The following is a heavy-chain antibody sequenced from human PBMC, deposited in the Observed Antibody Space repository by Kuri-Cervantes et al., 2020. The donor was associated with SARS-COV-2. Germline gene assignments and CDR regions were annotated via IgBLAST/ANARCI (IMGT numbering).Heavy chain of an antibody. D-gene: IGHD3-10*01. J-gene: IGHJ4*02. V-gene: IGHV3-30*04. CDR3: ARDLAGGYGSGSEFDY. Sequence: GGSLRLSCAASGFTFSSYAMHWVRQAPGKGLEWVAVISHDGSYKYYVDSVKGRFTISRDNAKNTLYLQMNSLRAEDTAVYYCARDLAGGYGSGSEFDYWGQGTLVTVSS. CDR1: GFTFSSYA. CDR2: ISHDGSYK.